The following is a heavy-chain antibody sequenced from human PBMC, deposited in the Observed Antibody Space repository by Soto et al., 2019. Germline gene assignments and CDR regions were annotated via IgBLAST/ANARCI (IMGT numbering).Heavy chain of an antibody. Sequence: QVQLQESGPGLVKPSETLSLTCTVSGGSISSYYWSWIRQPPGKGLEWIGYIYYSGSTNYNPSLKSRVTISVDTSKNQFSLKLSSVTAADTAVYYCASHSSSWYVVFDYWGQGTLVTVSS. CDR1: GGSISSYY. V-gene: IGHV4-59*01. J-gene: IGHJ4*02. CDR3: ASHSSSWYVVFDY. CDR2: IYYSGST. D-gene: IGHD6-13*01.